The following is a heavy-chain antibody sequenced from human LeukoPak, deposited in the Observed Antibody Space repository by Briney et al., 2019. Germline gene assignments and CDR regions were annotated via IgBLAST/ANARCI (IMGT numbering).Heavy chain of an antibody. CDR2: IYYSGST. CDR1: GGSISSYY. J-gene: IGHJ4*02. D-gene: IGHD3-10*01. V-gene: IGHV4-59*08. Sequence: SETLSLTCTVSGGSISSYYWSWIRQPPGKGLEWIGYIYYSGSTNYNPSLKSRVTISVDTSKNQFSLKLSSVTAADTAVYYCARHSPLWFGESRGYYFDYWGQGTLVTVSS. CDR3: ARHSPLWFGESRGYYFDY.